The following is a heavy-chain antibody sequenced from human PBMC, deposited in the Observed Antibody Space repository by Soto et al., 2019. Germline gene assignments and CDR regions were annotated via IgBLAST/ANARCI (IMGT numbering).Heavy chain of an antibody. D-gene: IGHD6-19*01. J-gene: IGHJ4*02. CDR3: ARGSQGSSGWYSADY. Sequence: ASVKVSCKASGYTFTNYYMHWVRQAPGQGLEWMGLINPNGGTTSYAQMFQVRVTMTTDASTSTVYMELSSLRSDDTAVYFCARGSQGSSGWYSADYWGQGTPVTV. CDR2: INPNGGTT. CDR1: GYTFTNYY. V-gene: IGHV1-46*01.